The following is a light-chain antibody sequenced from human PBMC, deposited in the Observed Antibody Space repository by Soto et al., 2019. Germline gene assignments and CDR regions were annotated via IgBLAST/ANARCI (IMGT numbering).Light chain of an antibody. J-gene: IGKJ2*01. V-gene: IGKV3-15*01. CDR2: GAS. Sequence: EIVMTQSPASLSVSPGDGATLSCRASQSVASNVAWYQQKPGQGPRLLIHGASTRASGVPARFSGSGSGTGFTFTISSLQSEDFAVYYCQKDHNWPPQYTFGQGTKLQIK. CDR1: QSVASN. CDR3: QKDHNWPPQYT.